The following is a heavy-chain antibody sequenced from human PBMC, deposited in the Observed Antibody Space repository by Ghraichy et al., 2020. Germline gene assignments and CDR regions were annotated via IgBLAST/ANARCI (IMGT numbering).Heavy chain of an antibody. J-gene: IGHJ4*02. CDR2: ISASGDNK. CDR3: AKEPNYDSNSDY. V-gene: IGHV3-23*01. D-gene: IGHD3-3*01. CDR1: GFTLTNFA. Sequence: GGSLRLSCVVSGFTLTNFAMNWVRQPPGKGLEWVSRISASGDNKHYRDSVKGRFTISRDKSRNTLYLQMDRLRADDTAVYYCAKEPNYDSNSDYWGQGTLVSVSS.